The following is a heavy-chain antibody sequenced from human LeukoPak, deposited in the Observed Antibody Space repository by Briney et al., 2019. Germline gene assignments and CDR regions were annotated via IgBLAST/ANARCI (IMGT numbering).Heavy chain of an antibody. J-gene: IGHJ4*02. CDR1: GFTFSSYA. D-gene: IGHD3-22*01. CDR2: ISGSGGST. V-gene: IGHV3-23*01. Sequence: GGSLRLSCAASGFTFSSYAMSWVRQAPGKGLERVSAISGSGGSTYYADSVKGRFTISRDNSKNTLYLQMNSLRAEDTAVYYCAKDWGLYYYDSSGYSDYWGQGTLVTVSS. CDR3: AKDWGLYYYDSSGYSDY.